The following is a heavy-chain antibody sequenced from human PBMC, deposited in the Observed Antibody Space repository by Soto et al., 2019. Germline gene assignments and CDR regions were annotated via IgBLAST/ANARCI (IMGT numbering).Heavy chain of an antibody. CDR1: GFTFDDYA. V-gene: IGHV3-9*01. J-gene: IGHJ6*03. CDR3: AKDVQYQLPYLDV. D-gene: IGHD2-2*01. Sequence: DVQLVESGGGLVQPGRSLRLSCAASGFTFDDYAMHWVRQAPGKGLEWVSGISWNSGSIGYADSVKGRFTISRDNAKNSLYLAMNSLRAEDTALYYCAKDVQYQLPYLDVWGKGATVPVPS. CDR2: ISWNSGSI.